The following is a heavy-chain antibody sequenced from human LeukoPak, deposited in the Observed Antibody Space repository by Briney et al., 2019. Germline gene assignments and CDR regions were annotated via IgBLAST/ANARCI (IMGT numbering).Heavy chain of an antibody. CDR1: GFPFNSYG. J-gene: IGHJ3*02. V-gene: IGHV3-21*01. CDR3: ARDDYGTHDAFDI. D-gene: IGHD4-17*01. CDR2: INSSSSYI. Sequence: GGSLILSCAASGFPFNSYGMHWVRQAPGPGLEWVSSINSSSSYIYYAESVKGRFTISGDNAKNSLYLQMNSLRAEDSAVYYCARDDYGTHDAFDIWGQGTMVTVSS.